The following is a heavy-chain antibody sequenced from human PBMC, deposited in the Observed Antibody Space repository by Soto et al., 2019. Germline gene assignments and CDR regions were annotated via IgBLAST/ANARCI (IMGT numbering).Heavy chain of an antibody. J-gene: IGHJ6*02. Sequence: GSVRLSCAASGFTFDDYTMHWVRQAPGKGLEWVSLISWDGSSTYYADSVKGRFTISRDNSKNTLYLQMNSLRAEDTAVYYCAKVPYSSSWTAAYYYYYGMDVWGQGTTVTVSS. CDR2: ISWDGSST. CDR1: GFTFDDYT. V-gene: IGHV3-43*01. D-gene: IGHD6-13*01. CDR3: AKVPYSSSWTAAYYYYYGMDV.